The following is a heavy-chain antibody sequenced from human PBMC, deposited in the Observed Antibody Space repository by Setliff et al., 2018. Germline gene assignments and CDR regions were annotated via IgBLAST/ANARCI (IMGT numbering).Heavy chain of an antibody. CDR1: GYTFTTYA. D-gene: IGHD3-10*01. CDR3: ARGSRFGTIVYKGDYYMDV. Sequence: ASVKVSCKASGYTFTTYAMSWVRQAPGQSLEWMGWINTNTGNPVYAQGFTGRFVFSLDTSVSTAYLQISSLKAEDTAIYYCARGSRFGTIVYKGDYYMDVWGKGTTVTVSS. V-gene: IGHV7-4-1*02. CDR2: INTNTGNP. J-gene: IGHJ6*03.